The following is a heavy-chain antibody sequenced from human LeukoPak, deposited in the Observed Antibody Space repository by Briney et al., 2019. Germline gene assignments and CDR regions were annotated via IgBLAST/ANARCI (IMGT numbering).Heavy chain of an antibody. CDR1: GYTFSDYY. Sequence: WASVKVSCKAPGYTFSDYYIHWVRQAPGQGLEWMGSIDPSSGGTRTAQRFQGRVTMTRDTSISTAYMELIRLTSGDTAVYFCAREYYDNNGRKYAFDVWGQGTMVTVSS. CDR2: IDPSSGGT. CDR3: AREYYDNNGRKYAFDV. V-gene: IGHV1-2*02. D-gene: IGHD3-22*01. J-gene: IGHJ3*01.